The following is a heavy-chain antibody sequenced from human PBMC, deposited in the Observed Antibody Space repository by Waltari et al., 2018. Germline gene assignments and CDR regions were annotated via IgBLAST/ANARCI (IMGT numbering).Heavy chain of an antibody. CDR2: INIDWGFR. J-gene: IGHJ4*02. D-gene: IGHD5-18*01. CDR1: GFTFSDYW. CDR3: ARKGGRGYPYGPFYYDY. V-gene: IGHV3-74*01. Sequence: EVQLVEAGGDLVQPGGSLRLSCAASGFTFSDYWLHWVRQVPGKGLEWFSRINIDWGFRSYEDSVKGRFTISRDNSKNMVYLQMNSLRIEDTAVYYCARKGGRGYPYGPFYYDYWGQGTLVTVSS.